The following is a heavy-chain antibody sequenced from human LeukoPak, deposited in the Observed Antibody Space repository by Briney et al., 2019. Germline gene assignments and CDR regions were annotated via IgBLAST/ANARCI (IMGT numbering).Heavy chain of an antibody. CDR3: TTAPELRLPTLPEY. V-gene: IGHV3-15*01. Sequence: PGGSLTLSCAASGLTFSDVWMTWVRQAPGRGMEWVGRIKTKTDGATTDYAAPVKGRFSILRDDSENMLYLQMRSLKTEDTALYYCTTAPELRLPTLPEYLRQGNLGTLS. CDR1: GLTFSDVW. CDR2: IKTKTDGATT. J-gene: IGHJ4*02. D-gene: IGHD2-21*02.